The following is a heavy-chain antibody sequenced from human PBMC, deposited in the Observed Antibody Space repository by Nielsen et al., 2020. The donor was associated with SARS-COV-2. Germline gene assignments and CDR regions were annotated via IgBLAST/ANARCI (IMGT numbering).Heavy chain of an antibody. V-gene: IGHV4-34*01. J-gene: IGHJ6*02. CDR2: IYHSGST. CDR3: ARAPTRTYYYGSGRSGLDV. D-gene: IGHD3-10*01. Sequence: WIRQPPGKGLEWIGEIYHSGSTNNNPSLKSRVTTSVDTSKNQFSLKLRSVTAADTAVYYCARAPTRTYYYGSGRSGLDVWGQGTTVTVSS.